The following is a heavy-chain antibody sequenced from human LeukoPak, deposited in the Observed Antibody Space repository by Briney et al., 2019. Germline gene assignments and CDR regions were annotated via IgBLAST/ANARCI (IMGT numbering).Heavy chain of an antibody. CDR1: GFTFSSYW. CDR3: TTNYYDSSGYYGFDY. V-gene: IGHV3-7*01. D-gene: IGHD3-22*01. J-gene: IGHJ4*02. Sequence: GGSLRLSCAASGFTFSSYWMSWVRQAPGKGLEWVANIKQDGSEKYYVDSVKGRFTISRDNAKNSLYLQMNSLRAEDTAVYYCTTNYYDSSGYYGFDYWGQGTLVTVSS. CDR2: IKQDGSEK.